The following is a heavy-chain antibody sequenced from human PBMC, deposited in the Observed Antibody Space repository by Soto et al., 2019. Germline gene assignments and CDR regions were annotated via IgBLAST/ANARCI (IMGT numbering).Heavy chain of an antibody. CDR3: ARETTIFGVVIYAFDI. V-gene: IGHV3-33*08. Sequence: LSLSGAASGFTFSSYGMHWVRQAPGKGLEWVAVIWYDGSNKYYADSVKGRFTISRDNSKNTLCLQMNSLRAEDTAVYYCARETTIFGVVIYAFDIWGQGTMVTVSS. CDR2: IWYDGSNK. CDR1: GFTFSSYG. D-gene: IGHD3-3*01. J-gene: IGHJ3*02.